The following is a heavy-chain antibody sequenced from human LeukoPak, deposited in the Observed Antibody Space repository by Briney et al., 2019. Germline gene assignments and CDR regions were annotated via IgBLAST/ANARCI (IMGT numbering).Heavy chain of an antibody. J-gene: IGHJ6*03. Sequence: PGGSLRLSCAASGFTFSNYGMHWVRQAPGKGLEWVAFIGYDGSNKYYADSVKGRFTISRDNSKNTLYLQMNSLRAEDTAVYYCAKSAIYGSGSFYYMDVWGKGTTVTVSS. CDR2: IGYDGSNK. CDR3: AKSAIYGSGSFYYMDV. V-gene: IGHV3-30*02. CDR1: GFTFSNYG. D-gene: IGHD3-10*01.